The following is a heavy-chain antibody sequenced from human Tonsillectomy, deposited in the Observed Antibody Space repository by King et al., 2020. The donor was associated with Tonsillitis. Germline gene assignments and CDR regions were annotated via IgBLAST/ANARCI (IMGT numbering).Heavy chain of an antibody. CDR1: GFTFSNYA. J-gene: IGHJ5*02. V-gene: IGHV3-23*04. CDR2: IDGGGDST. CDR3: AKAPLYGSGGNWFDP. D-gene: IGHD3-10*01. Sequence: VQLVESGGGLAQPGGSLRLSCAASGFTFSNYAMSWVRQAPGKGLDWVSLIDGGGDSTDYADSVKGRFTTSRDNSKNTLYRQMYSLRAEDSAVYYFAKAPLYGSGGNWFDPWGQGTLVTVSS.